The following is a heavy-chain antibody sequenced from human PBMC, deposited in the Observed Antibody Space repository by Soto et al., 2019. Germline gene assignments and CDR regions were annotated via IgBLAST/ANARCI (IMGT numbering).Heavy chain of an antibody. J-gene: IGHJ2*01. CDR3: AKRTQSQYFFDF. CDR2: ISGSGVTT. D-gene: IGHD4-4*01. CDR1: GFTFSSYA. V-gene: IGHV3-23*04. Sequence: EVQLVESGGGLVQPGGSLRLSCAVSGFTFSSYAMNWVRQAPGKGLEWVSIISGSGVTTYYADSVKGRFTISRDNSKNTLFLLLSSLRAEDTAVYYCAKRTQSQYFFDFWGRGTLVTVSS.